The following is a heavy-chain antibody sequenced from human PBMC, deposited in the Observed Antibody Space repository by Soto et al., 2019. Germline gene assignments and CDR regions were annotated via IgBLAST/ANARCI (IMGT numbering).Heavy chain of an antibody. CDR1: GFTFSSYG. V-gene: IGHV3-30*18. CDR2: ISYDGSNK. CDR3: AKDLAYCGGDCYYYYYYGMDV. Sequence: QVQLVESGGGVVQPGRSLRLSCAASGFTFSSYGMHWVRQAPGKGLEWVAVISYDGSNKYYADSVQGRFTISRDNSKNTLYLQMNSLRAEDTAVYYCAKDLAYCGGDCYYYYYYGMDVWGQGTTVTVSS. D-gene: IGHD2-21*02. J-gene: IGHJ6*02.